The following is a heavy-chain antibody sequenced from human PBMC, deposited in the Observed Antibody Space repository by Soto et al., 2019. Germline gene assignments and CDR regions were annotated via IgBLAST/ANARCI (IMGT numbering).Heavy chain of an antibody. Sequence: ASVKVSCKASGYTFTSYGISWVRQAPGQGLEWMGWISAYNGNTNYAQKLQGRVTITRDTSASTAYMELSSLRSEDTAVYYCARAVAVPADFDYRGKGTLVTVSS. V-gene: IGHV1-18*01. J-gene: IGHJ4*02. D-gene: IGHD6-19*01. CDR3: ARAVAVPADFDY. CDR2: ISAYNGNT. CDR1: GYTFTSYG.